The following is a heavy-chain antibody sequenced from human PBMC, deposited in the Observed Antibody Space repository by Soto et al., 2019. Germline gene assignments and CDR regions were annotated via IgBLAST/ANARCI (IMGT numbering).Heavy chain of an antibody. CDR3: ARGYSGYDYNFDY. V-gene: IGHV4-31*03. Sequence: PSETLSLTFSASGVVTFSGSYYWSWIRQRPGKGLECLGYIFNSGSAYYNPSLRSRVTISIDTSKDEFSLTLSSVTAADTAVYFCARGYSGYDYNFDYWGEGISVTASS. J-gene: IGHJ4*02. D-gene: IGHD5-12*01. CDR2: IFNSGSA. CDR1: GVVTFSGSYY.